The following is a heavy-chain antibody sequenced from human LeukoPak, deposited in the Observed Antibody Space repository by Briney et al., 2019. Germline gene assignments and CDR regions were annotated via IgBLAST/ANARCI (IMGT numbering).Heavy chain of an antibody. V-gene: IGHV3-7*01. Sequence: GGSLRLSCAASGFTFGSYWMSWVRQAPGKGLEWVANIKQDGSEKYYVDSVKGRFTISRENAENSLYLQMNSLRAEDTAVYYCARVGWFGELTRHPGGDYWGQGTLVTVSS. CDR2: IKQDGSEK. CDR1: GFTFGSYW. D-gene: IGHD3-10*01. J-gene: IGHJ4*02. CDR3: ARVGWFGELTRHPGGDY.